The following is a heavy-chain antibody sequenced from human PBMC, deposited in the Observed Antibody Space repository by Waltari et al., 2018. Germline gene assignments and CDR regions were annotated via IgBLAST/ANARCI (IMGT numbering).Heavy chain of an antibody. CDR2: VRGYNGDT. CDR3: AGLYDSSAYYHTYLDP. D-gene: IGHD3-22*01. CDR1: GYTFSNYG. J-gene: IGHJ5*02. Sequence: QVQLVQSGAEVRKPGASVKVSCKASGYTFSNYGIAWVRQAPGQGLEWMGWVRGYNGDTKYAREFEGRLTVTTNTATNTAHMELRSLRSDDTAVYYCAGLYDSSAYYHTYLDPWGQGALVTVSS. V-gene: IGHV1-18*01.